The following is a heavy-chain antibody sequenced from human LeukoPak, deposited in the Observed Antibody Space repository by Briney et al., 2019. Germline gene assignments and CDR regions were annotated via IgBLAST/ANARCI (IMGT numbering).Heavy chain of an antibody. CDR3: ARRASYSRFDY. V-gene: IGHV4-34*01. D-gene: IGHD1-26*01. CDR2: INHSGST. Sequence: PSETLSLTCAVYGGSFSGYYWSWIRQPPGKGLEWIGEINHSGSTNYNPSLKSRVTISVDTSKNQFSLKLSSVTAADTAVYYCARRASYSRFDYWGQGTLVTVSS. CDR1: GGSFSGYY. J-gene: IGHJ4*02.